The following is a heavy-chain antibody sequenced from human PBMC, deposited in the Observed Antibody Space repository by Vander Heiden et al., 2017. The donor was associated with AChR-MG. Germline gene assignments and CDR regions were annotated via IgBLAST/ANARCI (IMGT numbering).Heavy chain of an antibody. CDR1: GGTFSSYA. CDR2: IIPIFGTA. J-gene: IGHJ4*01. D-gene: IGHD6-19*01. V-gene: IGHV1-69*01. Sequence: QVQLVQSGAEVKKPGSSVKVSCKASGGTFSSYAISWVRQAPGQGLEWMGGIIPIFGTANYAQKFHGRVTITADESTSTAYMELSSLRSEHTAVYYCARESAGGLAVAGTGVDYWGHGTLVTVSS. CDR3: ARESAGGLAVAGTGVDY.